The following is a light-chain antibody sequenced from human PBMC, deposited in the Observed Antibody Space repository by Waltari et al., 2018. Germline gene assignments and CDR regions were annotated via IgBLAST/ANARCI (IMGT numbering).Light chain of an antibody. V-gene: IGLV2-14*01. CDR2: DVR. CDR3: SSYTRTTPTTYV. J-gene: IGLJ1*01. Sequence: QSALTQPASVSGSLGQSITISCTGTSRDIGGYIYVSWHQQHPGKAPKLVIYDVRNRPPGVSHRFSGSKSGSTASLTISGLQAEDEADYFCSSYTRTTPTTYVFGTGTKVTVL. CDR1: SRDIGGYIY.